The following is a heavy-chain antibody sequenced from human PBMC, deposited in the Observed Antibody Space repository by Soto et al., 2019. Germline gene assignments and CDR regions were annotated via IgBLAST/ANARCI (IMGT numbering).Heavy chain of an antibody. CDR3: AREAREQQLAHFDY. D-gene: IGHD6-13*01. CDR2: IWYDGGNK. CDR1: GFTFSSYG. V-gene: IGHV3-33*01. Sequence: QVQLVESGGGVVQPGRSLRLSCAASGFTFSSYGMHWVRQAPGKGLEWVAVIWYDGGNKYYADSVKGRFTISRDNFKNTLYLQMNSLRAEDTAVYYCAREAREQQLAHFDYWGQGTLVTVSS. J-gene: IGHJ4*02.